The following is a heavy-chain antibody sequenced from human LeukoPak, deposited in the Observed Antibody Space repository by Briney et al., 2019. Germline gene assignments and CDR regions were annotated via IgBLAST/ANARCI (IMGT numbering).Heavy chain of an antibody. CDR3: ARDTFYYYYGMDV. CDR2: IYSGGST. J-gene: IGHJ6*02. Sequence: GGSLRLSCAASGFTVSSNYMSWVRQAPGKGLEWVSVIYSGGSTYYADSVKGRFTISRDNSKNTLYPQMNSLRAEDTAVYYCARDTFYYYYGMDVWGQGTTVTVSS. CDR1: GFTVSSNY. V-gene: IGHV3-66*01.